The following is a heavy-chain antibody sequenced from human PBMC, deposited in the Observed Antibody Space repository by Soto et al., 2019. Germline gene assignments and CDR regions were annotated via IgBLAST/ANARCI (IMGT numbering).Heavy chain of an antibody. CDR2: IYYSGST. J-gene: IGHJ5*02. CDR3: ARDAEDRYCSSTSCYTFWFDP. V-gene: IGHV4-59*01. Sequence: QVQLQESGPGLVKPSETLSLTCTVSGGSISSYYWSWIRQPPGKGLEWIGYIYYSGSTNYNPSLKSRVTISVDTSKNQFSLKLSSVTAADTAVYYCARDAEDRYCSSTSCYTFWFDPWGQGTLVTVSS. CDR1: GGSISSYY. D-gene: IGHD2-2*02.